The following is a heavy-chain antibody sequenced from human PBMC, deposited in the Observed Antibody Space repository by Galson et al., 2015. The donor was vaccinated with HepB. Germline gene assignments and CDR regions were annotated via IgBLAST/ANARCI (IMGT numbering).Heavy chain of an antibody. CDR2: ISYDGSHK. V-gene: IGHV3-30*04. CDR1: GFTFSSYA. D-gene: IGHD3-10*01. J-gene: IGHJ6*02. Sequence: SLRLSCAASGFTFSSYAMHWVRQAPGKGLEWVAVISYDGSHKYYADSVKGQFTISRDNSKSTLYLQMNSLRAEDTAVYSCARELAPLVRGVIGYGMDVWGQGTTVTVSS. CDR3: ARELAPLVRGVIGYGMDV.